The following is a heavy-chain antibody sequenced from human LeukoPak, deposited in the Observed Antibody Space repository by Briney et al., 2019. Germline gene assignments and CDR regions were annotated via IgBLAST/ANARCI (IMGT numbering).Heavy chain of an antibody. CDR1: GGSISSNNW. CDR2: IYYSGST. Sequence: SGTLSLTCAVSGGSISSNNWWGWVRQPPGKGLEWIGSIYYSGSTYYNPSLKSRVTISVDTSKNQFSLKLSSVTAADTAVYYCARPAGVWGQGTLVTVSS. V-gene: IGHV4-39*01. CDR3: ARPAGV. J-gene: IGHJ4*02.